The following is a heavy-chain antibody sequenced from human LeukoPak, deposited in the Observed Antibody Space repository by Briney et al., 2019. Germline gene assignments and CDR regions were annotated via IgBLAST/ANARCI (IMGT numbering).Heavy chain of an antibody. V-gene: IGHV3-21*01. Sequence: GGSLRLSCAASGFTFSSYAMNWIRQAPGKGLEWVASVSSSGAYIYYADLMEGRFTISRDNAKNSLILQMNSLRAEDTAVYYCARGVGNYRYYFDSWGQGTLVTASS. CDR1: GFTFSSYA. CDR2: VSSSGAYI. CDR3: ARGVGNYRYYFDS. J-gene: IGHJ4*02. D-gene: IGHD3-22*01.